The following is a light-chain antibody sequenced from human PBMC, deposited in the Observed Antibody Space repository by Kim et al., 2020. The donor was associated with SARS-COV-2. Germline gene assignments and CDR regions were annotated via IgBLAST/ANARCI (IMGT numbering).Light chain of an antibody. CDR3: QQYANSPRT. CDR1: QSVSDPY. CDR2: GTS. V-gene: IGKV3-20*01. Sequence: ERATLTGTAIQSVSDPYLAWYKPKPVQAPRFLIYGTSSRATGIPDRFGGSGSGTDFLLTISRLEPEDFAVYYCQQYANSPRTFGQGTKLEI. J-gene: IGKJ2*02.